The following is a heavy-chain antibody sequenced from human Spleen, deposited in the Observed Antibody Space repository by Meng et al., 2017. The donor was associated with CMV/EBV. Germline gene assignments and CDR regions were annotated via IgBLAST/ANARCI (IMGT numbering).Heavy chain of an antibody. Sequence: QVQLQQLGAGRLKPSETLSLTCAVYGGSFSGYYWSWIRQPPGKGLEWIGEINHSGSTNYNPSLKSRVTISVDTSKNQFSLKLSSVTAADTAVYYCARDRGPNGIDYWGQGTLVTVSS. J-gene: IGHJ4*02. CDR1: GGSFSGYY. CDR3: ARDRGPNGIDY. CDR2: INHSGST. V-gene: IGHV4-34*01. D-gene: IGHD1-26*01.